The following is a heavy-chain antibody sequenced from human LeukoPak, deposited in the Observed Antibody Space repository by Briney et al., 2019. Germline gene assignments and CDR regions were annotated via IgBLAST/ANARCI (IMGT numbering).Heavy chain of an antibody. Sequence: GGSLRLSCAASGFTFSSYGMHWVRQAPGKWLEWVAVIWYDGTNKNYAESVKGRFTISRDNAMNTLYLQVNSLRAEDTAVYYCARRTAESTVTFYFDFWGQGTLVTVSS. D-gene: IGHD4-11*01. CDR2: IWYDGTNK. CDR3: ARRTAESTVTFYFDF. CDR1: GFTFSSYG. V-gene: IGHV3-33*01. J-gene: IGHJ4*02.